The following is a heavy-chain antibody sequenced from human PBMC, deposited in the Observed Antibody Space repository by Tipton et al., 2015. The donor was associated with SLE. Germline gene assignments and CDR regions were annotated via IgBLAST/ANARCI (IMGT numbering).Heavy chain of an antibody. J-gene: IGHJ4*02. CDR3: ARDHPVAGPFDY. Sequence: TLSLTCTVSGGSISNYYWSWIRQPAGKGLEWIGGIYTSGSTNYNPSLKSRVTMSVDTSKNQFSLKLSSVTAADTAVYYCARDHPVAGPFDYWGQGTLVTVSS. CDR2: IYTSGST. V-gene: IGHV4-4*07. CDR1: GGSISNYY. D-gene: IGHD6-19*01.